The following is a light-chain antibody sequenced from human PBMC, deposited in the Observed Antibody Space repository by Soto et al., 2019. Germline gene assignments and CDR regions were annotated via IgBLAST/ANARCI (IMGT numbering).Light chain of an antibody. J-gene: IGLJ2*01. CDR3: SSYSSTNTPV. Sequence: QSVLTQPASVSGSPGQSITISCAGTSSDVGGYNYVSWFQHHPGTAPKLMIYDVSNRPSGVSYRFAGSKSGNTASLTISGLQAEDEADYYCSSYSSTNTPVFGGGTKLTVL. CDR2: DVS. CDR1: SSDVGGYNY. V-gene: IGLV2-14*03.